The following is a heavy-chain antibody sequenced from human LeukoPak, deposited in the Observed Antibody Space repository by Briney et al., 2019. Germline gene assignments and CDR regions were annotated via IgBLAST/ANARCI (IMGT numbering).Heavy chain of an antibody. Sequence: TSETLSLTCTVPGGSISSYYWSWIRQPPGKGLEWIGYIYYSGSTNYNPSLKSRVTISVDTSKNQFSLKLSSVTAADTAVYYCARHRGYSSGWALDVWGQGTTVTVSS. D-gene: IGHD6-19*01. CDR1: GGSISSYY. V-gene: IGHV4-59*08. CDR3: ARHRGYSSGWALDV. CDR2: IYYSGST. J-gene: IGHJ6*02.